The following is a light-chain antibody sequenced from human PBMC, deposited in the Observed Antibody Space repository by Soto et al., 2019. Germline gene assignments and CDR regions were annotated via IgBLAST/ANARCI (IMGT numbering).Light chain of an antibody. J-gene: IGLJ1*01. CDR1: SGDIGDYNY. V-gene: IGLV2-14*01. CDR2: DVS. CDR3: CSYTRSGTLI. Sequence: QSVLTQPASVSGCPGQSITISCVGTSGDIGDYNYVSWYQQHPGKVPKVIIYDVSNRPSGVSYRFSGTKSGNTASLTVSGLQAEDEADYYCCSYTRSGTLIFGTGTKVPV.